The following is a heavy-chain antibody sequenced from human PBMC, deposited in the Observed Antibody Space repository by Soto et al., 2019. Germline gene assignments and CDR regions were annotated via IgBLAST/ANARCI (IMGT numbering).Heavy chain of an antibody. D-gene: IGHD3-3*01. CDR1: GGSFSGYY. V-gene: IGHV4-34*01. CDR3: AREDDFWSGYSYYYYYYMDV. J-gene: IGHJ6*03. Sequence: SETLSLTCAVYGGSFSGYYWSWIRQPPGKGLEWIGEINHSGSTNYNPSLKSRVTISVDTSKNQFSLKLSSVTAADTAVYYCAREDDFWSGYSYYYYYYMDVWGKGTTVTVSS. CDR2: INHSGST.